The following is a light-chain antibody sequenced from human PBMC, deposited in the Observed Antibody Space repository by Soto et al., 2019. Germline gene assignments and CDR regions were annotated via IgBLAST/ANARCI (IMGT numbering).Light chain of an antibody. CDR1: QSLLYSSNNKNN. J-gene: IGKJ3*01. Sequence: DIVMTQSPDSLAVSLGERATINCKTSQSLLYSSNNKNNLACFQQKPGQPPNLLICWASIRESGLPGRFSGGGSGTDFTLTISSLQAEDVAVDYCLQYYDTPFTFGPGTKVDIK. CDR3: LQYYDTPFT. V-gene: IGKV4-1*01. CDR2: WAS.